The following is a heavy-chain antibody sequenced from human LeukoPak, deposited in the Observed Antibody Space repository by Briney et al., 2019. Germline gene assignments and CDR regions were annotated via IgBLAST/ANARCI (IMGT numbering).Heavy chain of an antibody. CDR2: ISGSGGST. J-gene: IGHJ3*02. Sequence: GGSLRLSCAASGFTFSSYAMSWVRQAPGKGLEWVSAISGSGGSTYYADSVKGRFTSSRDNSKNTLYLQMNSLRAEDTAVYYCAKILNRYCSGGSCYSAFAFDIWGQGTMVTASS. V-gene: IGHV3-23*01. CDR1: GFTFSSYA. CDR3: AKILNRYCSGGSCYSAFAFDI. D-gene: IGHD2-15*01.